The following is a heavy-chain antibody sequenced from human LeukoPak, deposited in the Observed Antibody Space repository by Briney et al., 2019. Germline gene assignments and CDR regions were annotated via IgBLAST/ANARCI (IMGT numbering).Heavy chain of an antibody. Sequence: SETLSLTCAVYGGSFSGYYWSWIRQPPGKGLEWIGYIYYSGRTNCNPSLKSRVTISVDTSKNQLSLKLNSVTAADTAVYYCARHQYSSSWSPFDYWGQGTLVTVSS. V-gene: IGHV4-59*08. D-gene: IGHD6-13*01. J-gene: IGHJ4*02. CDR2: IYYSGRT. CDR1: GGSFSGYY. CDR3: ARHQYSSSWSPFDY.